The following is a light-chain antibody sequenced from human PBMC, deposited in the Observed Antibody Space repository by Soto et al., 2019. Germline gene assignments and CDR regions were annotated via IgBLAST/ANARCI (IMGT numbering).Light chain of an antibody. V-gene: IGKV3-11*01. CDR3: QQRSNWPPT. CDR2: DAS. Sequence: EIVLTQSPATLSLSPGERATLSCRASQSVSSYLAWYQQKPGQAPRLLIYDASNRATGIPARFSGSGSGTDFTLTISSLEPEDFEVYYCQQRSNWPPTFDQGTKVEIK. J-gene: IGKJ1*01. CDR1: QSVSSY.